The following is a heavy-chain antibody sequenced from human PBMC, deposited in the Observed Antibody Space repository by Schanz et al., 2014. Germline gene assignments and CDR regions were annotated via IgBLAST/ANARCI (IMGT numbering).Heavy chain of an antibody. Sequence: EVHLVESGGGLVQPGGSLRLSCASSGFSFTTYAMSWVRQAPGKGLEWVSAMNESHSTIYYADSVRGRFTISRDNAENTLFLQMNSLRAEDTAVYYCARKVVATIGGYYDNWGQGTLVTVSS. V-gene: IGHV3-23*04. CDR3: ARKVVATIGGYYDN. J-gene: IGHJ4*02. CDR2: MNESHSTI. CDR1: GFSFTTYA. D-gene: IGHD5-12*01.